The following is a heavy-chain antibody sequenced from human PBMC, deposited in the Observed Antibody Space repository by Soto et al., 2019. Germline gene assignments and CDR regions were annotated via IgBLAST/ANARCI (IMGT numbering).Heavy chain of an antibody. V-gene: IGHV3-53*01. CDR2: IYSGGST. Sequence: EVQLVESGGGLIQPGGSLRLSCAASGFTVSSNYMSWVRQAPGKGLEWVSVIYSGGSTYYADSVKGRFTISRDNSKNTLYLQMNSLRAEDTAVYYCARERYYYDSSGYADKYYYYYYGMDVWGQGTTVTVSS. CDR3: ARERYYYDSSGYADKYYYYYYGMDV. J-gene: IGHJ6*02. D-gene: IGHD3-22*01. CDR1: GFTVSSNY.